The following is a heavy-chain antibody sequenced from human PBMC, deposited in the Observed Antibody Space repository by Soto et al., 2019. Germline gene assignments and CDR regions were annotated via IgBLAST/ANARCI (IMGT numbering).Heavy chain of an antibody. Sequence: GASVKVSCKASGYTFTSYYMHWVRQAPGQGLERMGIINPSGGNTGYAQKFQGRVTMTRDTSTSTVYMELSSLRSEDTAVYYCARGPREYDFWSGYYPDYYYMDVWGKGTTVTVSS. CDR3: ARGPREYDFWSGYYPDYYYMDV. CDR2: INPSGGNT. CDR1: GYTFTSYY. D-gene: IGHD3-3*01. J-gene: IGHJ6*03. V-gene: IGHV1-46*01.